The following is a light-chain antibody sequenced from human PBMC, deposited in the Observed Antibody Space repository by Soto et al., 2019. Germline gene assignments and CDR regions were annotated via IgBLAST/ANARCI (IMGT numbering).Light chain of an antibody. Sequence: EIVMTQSPATLSVSAGERVTLSCRASQSVSSNLAWYQQKPGQAPRLLIYGASTRATGIPARFSGSGSGTDFTLTNSSLQSEDFAVYYCQQYNNWPPLTFGGGTKVEIK. CDR2: GAS. CDR1: QSVSSN. V-gene: IGKV3D-15*01. J-gene: IGKJ4*01. CDR3: QQYNNWPPLT.